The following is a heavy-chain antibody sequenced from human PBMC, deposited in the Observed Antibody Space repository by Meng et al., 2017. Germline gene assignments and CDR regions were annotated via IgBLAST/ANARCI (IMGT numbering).Heavy chain of an antibody. Sequence: QVQRQESGPGLVKPSQTLSLTCTVSGGSISSGSYYWSWIRQPAGKGLEWIGRIYTSGSTNYNPSLKSRVTISVDTSKNQFSLKLSSVTAADTAVYYCAKFTEYDWFDPWGQGTLVTVSS. CDR3: AKFTEYDWFDP. J-gene: IGHJ5*02. CDR2: IYTSGST. CDR1: GGSISSGSYY. V-gene: IGHV4-61*02. D-gene: IGHD2-2*01.